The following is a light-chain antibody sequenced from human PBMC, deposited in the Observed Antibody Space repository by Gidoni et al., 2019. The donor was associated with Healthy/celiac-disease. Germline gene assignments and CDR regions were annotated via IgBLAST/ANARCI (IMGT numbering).Light chain of an antibody. CDR2: GAS. Sequence: EILMTQTPAILSVAPGDGATLSCRASQSVGSNLAWYQQKPGLIYGASSRATDIPARFSGSGSGAEFTLTISRLQSDDFAVYYCQQYNNWPLTFGQGTKVEIK. CDR3: QQYNNWPLT. J-gene: IGKJ1*01. CDR1: QSVGSN. V-gene: IGKV3-15*01.